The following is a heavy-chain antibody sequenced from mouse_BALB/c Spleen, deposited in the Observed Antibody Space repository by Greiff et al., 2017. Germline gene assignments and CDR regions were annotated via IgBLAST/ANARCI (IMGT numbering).Heavy chain of an antibody. J-gene: IGHJ2*01. Sequence: EVKLQESGAELVKPGASVKLSCTASGFNIKDTYMHWVKQRPEQGLEWIGRIDPANGNTKYDPKFQGKATITADTSSNTAYLQLSSLTSEDTAVYYCARSGGYDVDDFDYWGQGTTLTVSS. CDR2: IDPANGNT. D-gene: IGHD2-2*01. V-gene: IGHV14-3*02. CDR1: GFNIKDTY. CDR3: ARSGGYDVDDFDY.